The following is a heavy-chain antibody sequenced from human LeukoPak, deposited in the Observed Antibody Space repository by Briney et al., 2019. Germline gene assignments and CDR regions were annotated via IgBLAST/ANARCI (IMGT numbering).Heavy chain of an antibody. CDR2: IYYSGST. D-gene: IGHD2-8*01. V-gene: IGHV4-39*01. CDR3: ARGQWPWRDFDF. J-gene: IGHJ4*02. Sequence: ASETLSLTCTVSGGSISSSSYYWGWIRQPPGKGLEWIGSIYYSGSTYYNPSLKSRVTISVDTSKNQFSLKLSSVTAADAAVFYCARGQWPWRDFDFWGQGTLVTVSS. CDR1: GGSISSSSYY.